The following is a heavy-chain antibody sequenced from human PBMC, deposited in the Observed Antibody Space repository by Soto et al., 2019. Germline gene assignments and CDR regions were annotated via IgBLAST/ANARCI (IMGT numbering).Heavy chain of an antibody. D-gene: IGHD5-12*01. J-gene: IGHJ4*02. CDR3: ARDGSGDGYNLYYFDY. CDR1: GGSVSSGSYY. V-gene: IGHV4-61*01. CDR2: IYYSGST. Sequence: SETLSFTCTVSGGSVSSGSYYWSWIRQPPGKGLEWIGYIYYSGSTNYNPSLKSRVTISVDTSKNQFSLKLSSVTAADTAVYYCARDGSGDGYNLYYFDYWGQGTLVTVSS.